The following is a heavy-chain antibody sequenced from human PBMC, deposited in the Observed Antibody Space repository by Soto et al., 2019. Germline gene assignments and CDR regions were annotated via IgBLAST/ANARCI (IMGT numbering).Heavy chain of an antibody. D-gene: IGHD3-10*01. CDR3: ARELSTLVRAYI. CDR2: IGTSDTSM. CDR1: GYSFSSHN. V-gene: IGHV3-21*01. J-gene: IGHJ4*02. Sequence: DVHLVESGGGLVKPGGSLRLSCATSGYSFSSHNIYWFRQAPGKGLEWVSSIGTSDTSMYYADSVKGRFTVSRDDAKKSVYLQMDSLRVEATATYYCARELSTLVRAYIWGQGTLVTVAS.